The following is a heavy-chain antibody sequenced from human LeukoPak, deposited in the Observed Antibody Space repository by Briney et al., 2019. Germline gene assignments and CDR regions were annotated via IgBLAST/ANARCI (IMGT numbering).Heavy chain of an antibody. Sequence: GGSLRLSCAASGFTFTDYTMNWVRQAPGKGLEWVSTMSGGGNHAYYAESFKGRFTVSRDNAKNSLYLQMSSLRVDDTAVYYCAKNVFGVGVGYRYVNAFDSWGQGAQWTVSS. D-gene: IGHD5-18*01. CDR1: GFTFTDYT. J-gene: IGHJ4*02. V-gene: IGHV3-23*01. CDR3: AKNVFGVGVGYRYVNAFDS. CDR2: MSGGGNHA.